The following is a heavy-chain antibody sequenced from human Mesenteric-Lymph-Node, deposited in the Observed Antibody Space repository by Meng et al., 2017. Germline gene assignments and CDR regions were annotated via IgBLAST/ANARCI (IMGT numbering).Heavy chain of an antibody. CDR3: AREFQSSGHAGTFDI. Sequence: SLKISCASSGFTFDDYAMHWVRQAPGKGLEWVSGISWNSGSIGYADSVKGRFTISRDNSKNTMYLQMDSLTTEDTAVYYCAREFQSSGHAGTFDIWGQGTVVTVSS. CDR2: ISWNSGSI. CDR1: GFTFDDYA. V-gene: IGHV3-9*01. J-gene: IGHJ3*02. D-gene: IGHD3-22*01.